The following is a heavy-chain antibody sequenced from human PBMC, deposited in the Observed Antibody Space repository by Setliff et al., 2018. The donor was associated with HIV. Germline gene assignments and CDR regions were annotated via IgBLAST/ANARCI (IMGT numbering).Heavy chain of an antibody. V-gene: IGHV4-34*01. CDR3: ARGPPAEDYYYYMDV. CDR1: GGSFSGY. Sequence: PSETLSLTCAVYGGSFSGYWSWIRQAPGKGLEWIGEIHHSGSTNYNPSLKSRVTISVDTSKRQFSLNLTSVTAADTAVYYCARGPPAEDYYYYMDVWDKGTTVTVSS. J-gene: IGHJ6*03. CDR2: IHHSGST.